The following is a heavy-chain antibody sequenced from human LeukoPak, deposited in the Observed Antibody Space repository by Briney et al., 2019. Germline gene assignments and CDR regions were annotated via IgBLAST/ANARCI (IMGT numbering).Heavy chain of an antibody. Sequence: PGGSLRLSCAASGFTFRRYSMSWVRQAPGKGLEWIGEINHSGSTNYNPALKSRVTISVDTSKNQFSLKLSSVTAADTAVYYCASYYYGSGSWNWFDPWGQGTLVTVSS. CDR2: INHSGST. CDR1: GFTFRRYS. V-gene: IGHV4-34*01. CDR3: ASYYYGSGSWNWFDP. J-gene: IGHJ5*02. D-gene: IGHD3-10*01.